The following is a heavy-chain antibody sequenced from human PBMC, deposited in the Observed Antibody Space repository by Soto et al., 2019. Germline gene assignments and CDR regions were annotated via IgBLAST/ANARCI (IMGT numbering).Heavy chain of an antibody. J-gene: IGHJ4*02. V-gene: IGHV1-18*01. Sequence: QVQLVQSGAEVKNPGASVKVSCKTSGYTFTKYVVGWVRQAPGQGLEWMGLISGSSGNANYAEKVQGRITLTTDTSTSTAYIELRSLRSDDTAVYYCAREMAGLGGEYDYWGQGTLVTVSS. CDR1: GYTFTKYV. D-gene: IGHD3-16*01. CDR3: AREMAGLGGEYDY. CDR2: ISGSSGNA.